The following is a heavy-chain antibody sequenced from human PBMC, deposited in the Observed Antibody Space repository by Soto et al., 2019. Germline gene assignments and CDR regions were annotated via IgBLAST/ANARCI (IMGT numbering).Heavy chain of an antibody. V-gene: IGHV3-48*01. Sequence: GGSLRLSCAASGFTFSSYSMNWVRQAPGKGLEWVSYISSSSSTIYYADSVKGRFTISRDNAKNSLYLQMNSLRAEDTAVYYCARDWHYYGSGSYGVFDDAFDIWGQGTMVTVSS. CDR2: ISSSSSTI. CDR3: ARDWHYYGSGSYGVFDDAFDI. J-gene: IGHJ3*02. CDR1: GFTFSSYS. D-gene: IGHD3-10*01.